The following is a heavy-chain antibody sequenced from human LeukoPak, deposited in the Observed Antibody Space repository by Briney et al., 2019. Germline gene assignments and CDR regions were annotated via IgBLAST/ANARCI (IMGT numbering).Heavy chain of an antibody. J-gene: IGHJ4*02. CDR2: IIPILGIA. CDR1: GGTFSSYA. D-gene: IGHD3-16*01. CDR3: AESVGESQYFDY. V-gene: IGHV1-69*04. Sequence: GASVKVSCKASGGTFSSYAISWVRQAPGQGLEWMGRIIPILGIANYAQKFQGRVTITADESTSTAYMELSSLRSEDTAVYYCAESVGESQYFDYWGQGTLVTVSS.